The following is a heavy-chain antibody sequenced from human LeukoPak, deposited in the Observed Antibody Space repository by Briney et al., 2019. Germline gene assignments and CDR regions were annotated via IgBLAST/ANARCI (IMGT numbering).Heavy chain of an antibody. D-gene: IGHD3-3*01. CDR2: IYPGDSDT. J-gene: IGHJ4*02. CDR1: GYNFTSYW. V-gene: IGHV5-51*01. Sequence: GESLQISCKGSGYNFTSYWIGWVRQLPGKGLEWMGIIYPGDSDTRYSPSFQGQVTISADKSISTAYLQWSSLKASDTAMYYCARHPTPDFWSGYSGFYFDYWGQGTLVTVSS. CDR3: ARHPTPDFWSGYSGFYFDY.